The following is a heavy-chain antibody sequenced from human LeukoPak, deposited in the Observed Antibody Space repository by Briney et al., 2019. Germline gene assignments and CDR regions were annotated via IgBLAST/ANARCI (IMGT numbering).Heavy chain of an antibody. D-gene: IGHD1-26*01. Sequence: SETLSLTCAVPGYSLGSGFYCGWVRQPPGKGLEWIGNMYHTGTIYYNPSLRSRLTISEDTPKSHFSLTVDSVTAADTAVYYCATGRYSGSVDYWGQGILVTVSS. CDR2: MYHTGTI. V-gene: IGHV4-38-2*01. CDR1: GYSLGSGFY. CDR3: ATGRYSGSVDY. J-gene: IGHJ4*02.